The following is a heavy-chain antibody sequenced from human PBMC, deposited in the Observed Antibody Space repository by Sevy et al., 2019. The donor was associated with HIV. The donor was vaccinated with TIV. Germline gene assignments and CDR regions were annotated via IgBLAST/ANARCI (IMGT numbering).Heavy chain of an antibody. CDR2: IKSKTDGGTT. J-gene: IGHJ4*02. D-gene: IGHD4-4*01. CDR3: TTHDYSISNDY. V-gene: IGHV3-15*01. CDR1: GFTFSNAW. Sequence: GGSLRLSCTASGFTFSNAWMSWVRQAPGKGLEWVGRIKSKTDGGTTDYAAPVKGRFTISRDDSKNTLYLQMNSLKTEDTAVYYCTTHDYSISNDYWGQGTLVTVSS.